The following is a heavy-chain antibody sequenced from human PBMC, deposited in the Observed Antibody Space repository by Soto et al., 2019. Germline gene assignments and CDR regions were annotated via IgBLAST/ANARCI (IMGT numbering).Heavy chain of an antibody. CDR2: IYYSGST. CDR1: GGSISSSSYY. Sequence: PSETLSLTCTVSGGSISSSSYYWGWIRQPPGKGLEWIGSIYYSGSTYYNPSLKSRVTIPVDTSKNQFSLKLSSVTAADTAVYYCARSYYDFWSGSTLYYWGMDVWGQGTTVTVSS. V-gene: IGHV4-39*01. CDR3: ARSYYDFWSGSTLYYWGMDV. D-gene: IGHD3-3*01. J-gene: IGHJ6*02.